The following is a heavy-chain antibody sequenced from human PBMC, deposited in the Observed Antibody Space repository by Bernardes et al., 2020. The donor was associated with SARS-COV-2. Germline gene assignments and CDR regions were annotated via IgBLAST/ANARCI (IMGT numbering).Heavy chain of an antibody. D-gene: IGHD4-17*01. Sequence: TLSLTCTVSGGYIDSNHWAWIRQSPGKGLEWIGNVFDSGRPTYNASFQSRVSMSVDASKNQLSLRLSSVTTADTAVYYCARAVTCGEDCSVFYYYGMDVWGQGTRVTVSS. CDR1: GGYIDSNH. CDR3: ARAVTCGEDCSVFYYYGMDV. J-gene: IGHJ6*02. V-gene: IGHV4-59*01. CDR2: VFDSGRP.